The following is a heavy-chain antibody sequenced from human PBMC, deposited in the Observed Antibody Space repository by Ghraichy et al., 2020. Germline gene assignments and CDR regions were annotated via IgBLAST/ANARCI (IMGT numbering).Heavy chain of an antibody. CDR3: ARGEGKYTYQGGNDFDY. J-gene: IGHJ4*02. V-gene: IGHV4-59*08. D-gene: IGHD5-18*01. CDR1: GASITGYY. Sequence: SETLSLTYKVSGASITGYYWNWIRQPPGKGLQWIGYIFYRGSTSYHPSLKSRVTISVDASRNQLSLKPSSGTAADTAVYYCARGEGKYTYQGGNDFDYWGQGSLVTVSS. CDR2: IFYRGST.